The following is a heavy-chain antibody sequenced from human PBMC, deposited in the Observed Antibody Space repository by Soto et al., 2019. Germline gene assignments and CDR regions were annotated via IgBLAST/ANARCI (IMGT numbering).Heavy chain of an antibody. CDR1: GYTFTGYY. CDR3: ARAEWLQPYYFDD. V-gene: IGHV1-2*04. CDR2: INPNSGGT. J-gene: IGHJ4*02. Sequence: GASVKVSCKASGYTFTGYYMHWVRQAPGQGLEWMGWINPNSGGTNYAQKFQGWVTMTRDTSISTAYMELSRLRSDDTAVYYCARAEWLQPYYFDDWGQGTLVIVSS. D-gene: IGHD3-3*01.